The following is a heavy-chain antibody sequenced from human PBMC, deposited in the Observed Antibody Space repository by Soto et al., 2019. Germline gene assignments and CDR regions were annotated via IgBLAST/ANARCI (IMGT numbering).Heavy chain of an antibody. CDR3: AKQHGSGTPYYYSMDV. V-gene: IGHV3-23*01. CDR2: ISGSGGSA. D-gene: IGHD3-10*01. CDR1: GFTFSSYA. J-gene: IGHJ6*02. Sequence: EVQLLESGGGLEQPGGSLRLSCAASGFTFSSYAMSWVRQAPGKGLEWVSTISGSGGSAYYADSVKGRFTISRDNSKNTLYLQMNSLRAEDTAVYYCAKQHGSGTPYYYSMDVWGQGTTVTVSS.